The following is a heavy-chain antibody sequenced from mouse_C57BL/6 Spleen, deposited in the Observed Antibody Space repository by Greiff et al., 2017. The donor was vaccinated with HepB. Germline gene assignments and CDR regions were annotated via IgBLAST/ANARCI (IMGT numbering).Heavy chain of an antibody. J-gene: IGHJ2*01. CDR3: ASLTGTVDY. D-gene: IGHD4-1*01. Sequence: QVQLQQSGAELARPGASVKLSCKASGYTFTSYGISWVKQRTGQGLEWIGEIYPRSGNTYYNEKFKGKATVTASKSSSTAYMALRSLTSEDSAVYICASLTGTVDYWGQGTTLTVSS. CDR2: IYPRSGNT. V-gene: IGHV1-81*01. CDR1: GYTFTSYG.